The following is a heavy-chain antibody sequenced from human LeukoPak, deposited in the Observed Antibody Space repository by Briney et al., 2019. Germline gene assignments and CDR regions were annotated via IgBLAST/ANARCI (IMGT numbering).Heavy chain of an antibody. CDR3: ARQMGLGVWALDY. V-gene: IGHV4-39*01. CDR2: IFFTGKT. D-gene: IGHD5/OR15-5a*01. CDR1: GGSISTDDYW. Sequence: SETLSLTCDVSGGSISTDDYWWGWIRQPPGKGLEWIAIIFFTGKTHHNPSLRSRAFMSVDSSKNQFSLRLSAVTAADTAVYYCARQMGLGVWALDYWGQGTLVTVSS. J-gene: IGHJ4*02.